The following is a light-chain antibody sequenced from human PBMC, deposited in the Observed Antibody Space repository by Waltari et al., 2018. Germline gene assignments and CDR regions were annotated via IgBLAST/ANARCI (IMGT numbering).Light chain of an antibody. J-gene: IGKJ4*01. CDR1: QSVSSY. CDR3: QQRSNWPRRLT. V-gene: IGKV3-11*01. CDR2: DAS. Sequence: EIVLTQSPATLSLSPGERATLSGRASQSVSSYLAWYQQKPGQAPRLRIYDASNRATVIPARFSGSGSGTDFTLTISSLEPEDFAVYYCQQRSNWPRRLTFGGGTKVEIK.